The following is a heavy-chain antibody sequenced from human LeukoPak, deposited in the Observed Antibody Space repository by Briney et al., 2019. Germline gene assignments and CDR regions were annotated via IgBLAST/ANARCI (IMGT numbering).Heavy chain of an antibody. J-gene: IGHJ6*03. V-gene: IGHV1-46*01. CDR2: INPSGGST. D-gene: IGHD6-13*01. CDR1: GYTFTSYY. CDR3: ARDLHKDIAAAGTRKYYYYYMDV. Sequence: ASVKVSCKASGYTFTSYYMHWVRQAPGQGLEWMGIINPSGGSTSYAQKFQGRVTMTRDTSTSTVYMELSSLRSEDTAVYYCARDLHKDIAAAGTRKYYYYYMDVWGKGTTVTISS.